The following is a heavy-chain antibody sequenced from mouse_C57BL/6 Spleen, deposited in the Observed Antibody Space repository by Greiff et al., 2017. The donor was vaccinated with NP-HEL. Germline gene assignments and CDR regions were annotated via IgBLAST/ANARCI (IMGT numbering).Heavy chain of an antibody. CDR1: GYTFTSYD. V-gene: IGHV1-85*01. J-gene: IGHJ2*01. CDR3: ARATATVVAPIDY. CDR2: IYPRDGST. D-gene: IGHD1-1*01. Sequence: VQLQQSGPELVKPGASVKLSCKASGYTFTSYDINWVKQRPGQGLAWIGWIYPRDGSTKYNEKFKGKATLTVDTSSSTAYMVLHSLTSEDSAVYFCARATATVVAPIDYWGQGTTLTVSS.